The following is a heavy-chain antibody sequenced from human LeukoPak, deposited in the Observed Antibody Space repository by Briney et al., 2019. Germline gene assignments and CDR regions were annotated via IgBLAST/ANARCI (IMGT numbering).Heavy chain of an antibody. J-gene: IGHJ4*02. Sequence: ASVKVSCKASGYTFTGYYMHWVRQAPGQGPEWMGWINPNSGGTNYAQKFQGRVTMTRDTSISTAYMELSRLRSDDTAVYYCATHHSGSYPTFDYWGQGTLVTVSS. CDR3: ATHHSGSYPTFDY. V-gene: IGHV1-2*02. CDR2: INPNSGGT. CDR1: GYTFTGYY. D-gene: IGHD1-26*01.